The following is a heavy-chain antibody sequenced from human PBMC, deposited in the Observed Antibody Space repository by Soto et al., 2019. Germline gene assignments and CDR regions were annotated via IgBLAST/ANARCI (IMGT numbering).Heavy chain of an antibody. J-gene: IGHJ6*02. CDR1: GFTFNSSW. CDR3: AKQRGSGNPFYYNMEV. D-gene: IGHD3-10*01. V-gene: IGHV3-23*01. CDR2: VSASRGTI. Sequence: GGSLRLSCAASGFTFNSSWMHWVRQAPGKGLEWVSSVSASRGTIYYADSVKGRFTISRDNSNNTLSLQLTSLTAEDTAVYYCAKQRGSGNPFYYNMEVWGLGTTVTVSS.